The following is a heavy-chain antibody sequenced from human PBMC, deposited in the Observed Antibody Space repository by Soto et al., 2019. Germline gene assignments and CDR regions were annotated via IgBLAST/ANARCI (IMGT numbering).Heavy chain of an antibody. CDR3: ARDKSGSFDY. CDR2: INQDGSTN. CDR1: GFTFSTYW. J-gene: IGHJ4*02. V-gene: IGHV3-7*01. Sequence: GGSLRLSCAASGFTFSTYWMSWARQAPGKGLEWVAHINQDGSTNYHVDSVKGRFTISRDNARNSLYLQMNSLRAEDTAVYYCARDKSGSFDYWAPGTLVTVSS. D-gene: IGHD3-10*01.